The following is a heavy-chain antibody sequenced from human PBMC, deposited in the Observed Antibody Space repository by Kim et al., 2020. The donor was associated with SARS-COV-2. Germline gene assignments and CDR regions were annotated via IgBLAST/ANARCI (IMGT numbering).Heavy chain of an antibody. J-gene: IGHJ6*02. CDR3: TKAVGTHMHKYHYYGMDV. V-gene: IGHV3-43*01. D-gene: IGHD1-1*01. Sequence: KGRFTISRDKSKNSLYLQMNSLRIEDTALYYCTKAVGTHMHKYHYYGMDVWGQGTTVTVSS.